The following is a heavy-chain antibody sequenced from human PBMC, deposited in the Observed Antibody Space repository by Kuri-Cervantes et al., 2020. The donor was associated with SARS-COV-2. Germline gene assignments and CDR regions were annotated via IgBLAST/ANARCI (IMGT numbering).Heavy chain of an antibody. J-gene: IGHJ6*02. CDR3: ARAGPYEGSSWYVAPYYYYGMDV. V-gene: IGHV3-30-3*01. D-gene: IGHD6-13*01. Sequence: GESLKISCAASGFTFSSYAMHWVRQAPGKGLEWVAVISYDGSNKYYADSVKGRFTISRDNSKNTLYLQMNSLRAEDTAVYYCARAGPYEGSSWYVAPYYYYGMDVWGQGTTVTVSS. CDR2: ISYDGSNK. CDR1: GFTFSSYA.